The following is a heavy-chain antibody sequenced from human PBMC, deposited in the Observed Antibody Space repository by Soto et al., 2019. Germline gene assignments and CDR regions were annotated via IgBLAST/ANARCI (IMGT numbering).Heavy chain of an antibody. CDR1: GDSISNLDYF. D-gene: IGHD7-27*01. J-gene: IGHJ5*01. V-gene: IGHV4-30-4*01. CDR3: ARGRYCLTGRCFPNWFDS. Sequence: TLSLTCSVSGDSISNLDYFWAWIRQPPGQALEYIGYIYKSATTYYNPSFESRVAIPVDTSKSQFSLNVTSVTAADTAVYFCARGRYCLTGRCFPNWFDSWGQGALVTVSS. CDR2: IYKSATT.